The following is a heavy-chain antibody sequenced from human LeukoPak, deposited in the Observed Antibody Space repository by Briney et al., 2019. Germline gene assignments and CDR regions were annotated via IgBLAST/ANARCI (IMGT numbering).Heavy chain of an antibody. CDR3: ARGDPGYSSGYYGKNYYYYYYMDV. J-gene: IGHJ6*03. D-gene: IGHD3-22*01. Sequence: SETLSLTCTVSGGSISSANYYWGWIRQPPGKGLEWIGSIYYSGSTYYNPSLKSRVTISVDTSKNQFSLKLSSVTAADTAVYYCARGDPGYSSGYYGKNYYYYYYMDVWGKGTTVTVSS. V-gene: IGHV4-39*07. CDR2: IYYSGST. CDR1: GGSISSANYY.